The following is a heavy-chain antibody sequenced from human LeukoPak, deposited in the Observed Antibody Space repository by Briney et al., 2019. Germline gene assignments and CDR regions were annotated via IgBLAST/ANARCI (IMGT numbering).Heavy chain of an antibody. D-gene: IGHD3-22*01. CDR2: INHSGST. Sequence: SETLSLTCAVYGGSFSGYYWSWIRQPPGKGLEWIGEINHSGSTNYNPSLKSRVTISVDTSKNQFSLKLSSVTAADTAVYYCARTRSGCNWFDPWGQGTLVTVSS. J-gene: IGHJ5*02. CDR3: ARTRSGCNWFDP. V-gene: IGHV4-34*01. CDR1: GGSFSGYY.